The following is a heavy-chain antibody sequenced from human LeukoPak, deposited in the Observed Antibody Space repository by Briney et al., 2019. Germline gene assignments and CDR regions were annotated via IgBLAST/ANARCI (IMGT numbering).Heavy chain of an antibody. CDR2: ISSNGGTT. CDR3: ARDRTGRDWFDT. Sequence: PGGSLRLSCAASGFPFRTYAMHWVRQAPGKGLEHVSAISSNGGTTSYANSVKDRFTISRDNSKNTLYLQMGSLRPEDMAVYYCARDRTGRDWFDTWGQGTLVTVSS. V-gene: IGHV3-64*01. D-gene: IGHD1-1*01. J-gene: IGHJ5*02. CDR1: GFPFRTYA.